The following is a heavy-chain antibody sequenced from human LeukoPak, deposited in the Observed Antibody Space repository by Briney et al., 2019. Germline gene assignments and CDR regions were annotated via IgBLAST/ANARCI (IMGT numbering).Heavy chain of an antibody. CDR3: ARDRKVRGVHTFDY. CDR1: GFTFSSYG. J-gene: IGHJ4*02. CDR2: ISYDGSNK. Sequence: PGRSLRLSCAASGFTFSSYGMHWVRQAPGKGLEWVAVISYDGSNKYYADSVKGRFTISRDNSKNTLYLQMNSLRAEDTAVYYCARDRKVRGVHTFDYWGQGTLVTVSS. V-gene: IGHV3-30*03. D-gene: IGHD3-10*01.